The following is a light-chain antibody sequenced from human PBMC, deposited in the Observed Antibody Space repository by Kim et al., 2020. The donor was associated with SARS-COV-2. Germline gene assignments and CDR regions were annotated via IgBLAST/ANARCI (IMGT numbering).Light chain of an antibody. CDR2: DAS. Sequence: DIVLTQSPATLSLSPGDRATLSCRASQSVTKYLAWYQHKPGQTPRLLIYDASNRATGIPARFSGNGSGTDFTLTISSLEPEDFAVYYCQQRSHWPRTFGQGTKVDIK. CDR3: QQRSHWPRT. J-gene: IGKJ1*01. V-gene: IGKV3-11*01. CDR1: QSVTKY.